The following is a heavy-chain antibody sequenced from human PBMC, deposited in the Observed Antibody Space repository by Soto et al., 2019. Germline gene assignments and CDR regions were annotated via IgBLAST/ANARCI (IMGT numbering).Heavy chain of an antibody. Sequence: GASVKVSCKASGYTFTGYYMHWVRQAPGQGLGWMGWINPNSGGTNYAQKFQGWVTMTRDTSISTAYMELSRLRSDDTAVYYCARGADYDILTGYTSAYYYYMDVWGKGTTVTVS. CDR2: INPNSGGT. V-gene: IGHV1-2*04. D-gene: IGHD3-9*01. J-gene: IGHJ6*03. CDR1: GYTFTGYY. CDR3: ARGADYDILTGYTSAYYYYMDV.